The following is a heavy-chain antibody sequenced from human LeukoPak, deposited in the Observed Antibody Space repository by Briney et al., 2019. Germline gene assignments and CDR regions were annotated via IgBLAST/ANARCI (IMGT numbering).Heavy chain of an antibody. D-gene: IGHD5-12*01. Sequence: SVKVSCKASGSALSGYTITWVRQAPGQGLEWVGGIITNLASTNYAQKFQGRVTISADDSTSTAYMQLRSLTSEDTAFYYCALAFSGYDRWFPEPPDQWGQGTLVTVSS. CDR1: GSALSGYT. V-gene: IGHV1-69*13. CDR2: IITNLAST. J-gene: IGHJ4*02. CDR3: ALAFSGYDRWFPEPPDQ.